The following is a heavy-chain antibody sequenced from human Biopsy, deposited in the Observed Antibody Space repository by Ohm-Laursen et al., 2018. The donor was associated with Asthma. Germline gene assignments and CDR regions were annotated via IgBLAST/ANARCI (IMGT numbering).Heavy chain of an antibody. CDR3: AKDERAYYGSDSKYMQPVPLGD. V-gene: IGHV3-30*18. CDR1: GFTFSNYG. CDR2: ISFDGSNK. D-gene: IGHD2-21*01. J-gene: IGHJ4*02. Sequence: SLRLSCAASGFTFSNYGMHWVRQAPGKGLDWVAVISFDGSNKNYTDSVKGRFTISRDNSRNALHLQMNSLTAEDTAVYHCAKDERAYYGSDSKYMQPVPLGDWGQGTVVIVSA.